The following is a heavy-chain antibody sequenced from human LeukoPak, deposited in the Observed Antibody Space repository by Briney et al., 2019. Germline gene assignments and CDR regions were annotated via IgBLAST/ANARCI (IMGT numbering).Heavy chain of an antibody. CDR3: ARGGFTTRGFDY. Sequence: GGSLRLSCAASGFTFSSYGMNWVRQAPGKGLEWVSYISSSGSTIYYADSVKGRFTISRDNAKNSLYLQMNSLRAEDTAVYYCARGGFTTRGFDYWGQGTLVTVSS. D-gene: IGHD3-22*01. J-gene: IGHJ4*02. CDR2: ISSSGSTI. CDR1: GFTFSSYG. V-gene: IGHV3-48*04.